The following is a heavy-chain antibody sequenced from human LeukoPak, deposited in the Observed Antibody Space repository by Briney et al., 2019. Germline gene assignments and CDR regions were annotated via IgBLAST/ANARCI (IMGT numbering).Heavy chain of an antibody. CDR2: INHSGST. CDR1: GGSFSGYY. V-gene: IGHV4-34*01. D-gene: IGHD5-24*01. Sequence: SETMSLTCAVYGGSFSGYYWSWIRQPPGKGLEWIGEINHSGSTNYNPSLKSRVTISVDTSKNQFSLKLSSVTAADTAVYYCARVLRRMTTISNWFDPWGQGTLVTVSS. J-gene: IGHJ5*02. CDR3: ARVLRRMTTISNWFDP.